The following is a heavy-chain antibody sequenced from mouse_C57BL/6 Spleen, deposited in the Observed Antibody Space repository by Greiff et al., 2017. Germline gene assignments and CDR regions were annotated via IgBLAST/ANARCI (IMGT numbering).Heavy chain of an antibody. CDR2: IDPEDGDT. V-gene: IGHV14-1*01. CDR3: TQITTVVAGFDY. J-gene: IGHJ2*01. Sequence: EVQLQQSGAELVRPGASVKLSCPASGFNIKDYYMHWVKQRPEQGLEWIGRIDPEDGDTEYAPKFQGKATMTADTSSNTAYLQLSSLTSEDTAVYYCTQITTVVAGFDYWGQGTTLTVSS. D-gene: IGHD1-1*01. CDR1: GFNIKDYY.